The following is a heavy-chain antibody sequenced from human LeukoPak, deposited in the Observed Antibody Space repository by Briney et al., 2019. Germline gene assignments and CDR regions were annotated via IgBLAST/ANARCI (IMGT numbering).Heavy chain of an antibody. Sequence: PGGSLRLSRAASGFTFSSYAMSWVRQAPGKGLEWVSAISGSGGSTYYADSVKGRFTISRDNSKNTLYLQMNSLRAEDTAVYYCAKDGYCSGGSCYSAKAPAVAYYYYYYMDVWGKGTTVTVSS. J-gene: IGHJ6*03. D-gene: IGHD2-15*01. CDR1: GFTFSSYA. CDR3: AKDGYCSGGSCYSAKAPAVAYYYYYYMDV. V-gene: IGHV3-23*01. CDR2: ISGSGGST.